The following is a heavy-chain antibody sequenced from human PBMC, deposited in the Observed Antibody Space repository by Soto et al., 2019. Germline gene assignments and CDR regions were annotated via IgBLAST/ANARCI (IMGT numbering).Heavy chain of an antibody. J-gene: IGHJ4*02. Sequence: EQLEQSGAAVKKPGSSVKVSCKGSAGTFNTYAISWVRQAPGQGLEWMGGIMPIVGTTRAAPRFQGRVTFTADESTTTAYMELNSLTSEDTATYYCATATLYSYGHCDHWGQGSLVTVSS. D-gene: IGHD5-18*01. CDR3: ATATLYSYGHCDH. V-gene: IGHV1-69*01. CDR2: IMPIVGTT. CDR1: AGTFNTYA.